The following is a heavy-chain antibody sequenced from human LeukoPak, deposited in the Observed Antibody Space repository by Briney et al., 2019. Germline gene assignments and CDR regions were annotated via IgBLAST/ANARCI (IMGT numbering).Heavy chain of an antibody. J-gene: IGHJ3*02. D-gene: IGHD6-13*01. Sequence: PSETLSLTCAVSGASVSSSNYYWGWIRQPPGKGLEWIGNIYSSGSTYYNASLQSRVTISIDTSKNQFSLRLNSVTAADTAMYYCARSSIAAAGGSDAFDIWGQGTMVTVSS. V-gene: IGHV4-39*01. CDR3: ARSSIAAAGGSDAFDI. CDR2: IYSSGST. CDR1: GASVSSSNYY.